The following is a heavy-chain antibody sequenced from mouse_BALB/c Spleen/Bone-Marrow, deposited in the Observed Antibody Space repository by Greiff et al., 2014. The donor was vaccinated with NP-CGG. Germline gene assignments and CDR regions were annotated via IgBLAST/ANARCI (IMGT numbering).Heavy chain of an antibody. V-gene: IGHV1S56*01. CDR1: GYTFTSYY. CDR2: IYPGNVNT. J-gene: IGHJ4*01. D-gene: IGHD2-2*01. Sequence: QVQLQQPGPELVKPGASVRISCKASGYTFTSYYIHWVKQRPGQGLEWIGWIYPGNVNTKYNEKFKGKATLTADKSSSTAYMQLSSPTSEDSAVYFCARGGWLRDAMDYWGQGTSVTVSS. CDR3: ARGGWLRDAMDY.